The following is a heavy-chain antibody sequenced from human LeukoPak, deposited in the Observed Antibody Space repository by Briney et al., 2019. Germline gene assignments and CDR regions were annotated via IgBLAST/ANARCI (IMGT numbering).Heavy chain of an antibody. CDR2: INPSDDST. CDR1: GYTFNSSY. CDR3: VRDFSYYYDTSGPYFDY. D-gene: IGHD3-22*01. J-gene: IGHJ4*02. Sequence: ASVKVSCKASGYTFNSSYMHWVRQAPGQGLEWMGIINPSDDSTRYAQKFQGRVTMTRDTSTSTVYMELSSLRSEDTAVYYCVRDFSYYYDTSGPYFDYWGQGTLVTVSA. V-gene: IGHV1-46*02.